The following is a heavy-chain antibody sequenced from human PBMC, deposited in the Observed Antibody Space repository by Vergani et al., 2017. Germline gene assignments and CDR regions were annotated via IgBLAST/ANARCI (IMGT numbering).Heavy chain of an antibody. V-gene: IGHV1-18*04. J-gene: IGHJ4*02. CDR1: GYTFTSYR. Sequence: QVQLVQSGAEVKKPGASVKVSCKASGYTFTSYRITWVRQAPGQGLEWMGWITSYNGNTNYAQNLQGRVTMTTDTSTSTAYMELRSLRSDDTAVYYCARGGGYSGRPDYFDYWGQGTLVTVSS. CDR2: ITSYNGNT. CDR3: ARGGGYSGRPDYFDY. D-gene: IGHD1-26*01.